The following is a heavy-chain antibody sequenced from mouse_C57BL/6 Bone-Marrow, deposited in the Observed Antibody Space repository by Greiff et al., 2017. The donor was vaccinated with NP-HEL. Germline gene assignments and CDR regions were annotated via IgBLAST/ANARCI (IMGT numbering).Heavy chain of an antibody. D-gene: IGHD3-1*01. CDR2: ISNLAYSI. V-gene: IGHV5-15*01. CDR1: GFTFSDYG. Sequence: EVKLMESGGGLVQPGGSLKLSCAASGFTFSDYGMAWVRQAPRQGPEWVAFISNLAYSIYYADTVTGRFTISRENAKNTLYLEMSSLRSEDTAMYYCARHRGGFDYWGQGTTLTVSS. CDR3: ARHRGGFDY. J-gene: IGHJ2*01.